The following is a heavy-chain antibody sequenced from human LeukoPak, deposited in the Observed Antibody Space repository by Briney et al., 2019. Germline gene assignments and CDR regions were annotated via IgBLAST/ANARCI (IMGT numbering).Heavy chain of an antibody. CDR2: IYHTGNT. CDR1: GGSISDYY. CDR3: ARGASGLTYDYGVN. V-gene: IGHV4-59*01. J-gene: IGHJ4*02. D-gene: IGHD4-17*01. Sequence: KSSETLSLTCTVSGGSISDYYWSWIRQPPGKRLEWIGFIYHTGNTHYNPSLKSRVTISADTSKNQFSLNLNSVTAADTAVYYCARGASGLTYDYGVNWGQGTLVTVSS.